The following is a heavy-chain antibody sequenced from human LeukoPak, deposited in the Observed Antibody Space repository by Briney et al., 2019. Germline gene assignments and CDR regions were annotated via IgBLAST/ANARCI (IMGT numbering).Heavy chain of an antibody. CDR3: AKVANYSYGTESYYFFDR. D-gene: IGHD3-10*01. J-gene: IGHJ4*02. CDR1: GSTFTTYW. V-gene: IGHV3-7*01. CDR2: IKQDGTET. Sequence: HPGECLRLSCAASGSTFTTYWMSSVRQPPRKGLEWVANIKQDGTETYYVDSAKGRFTISRDNGKTSLYLQMNSLRGEDTAIYYCAKVANYSYGTESYYFFDRWGQGTPVTASS.